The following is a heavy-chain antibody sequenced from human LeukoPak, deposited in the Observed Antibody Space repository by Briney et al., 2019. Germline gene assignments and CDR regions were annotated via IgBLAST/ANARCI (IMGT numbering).Heavy chain of an antibody. CDR2: ISASGGST. CDR1: GFTFSSYA. V-gene: IGHV3-23*01. Sequence: GGSLRLSCAASGFTFSSYALNWVRQAAGKGLEWVSAISASGGSTYYADSVKGRFTISRDNSKNTLYLQMNSLRAEDTAVYYCAKRGPTAYYFDSWGQGTLVTVSS. J-gene: IGHJ4*02. D-gene: IGHD3-10*01. CDR3: AKRGPTAYYFDS.